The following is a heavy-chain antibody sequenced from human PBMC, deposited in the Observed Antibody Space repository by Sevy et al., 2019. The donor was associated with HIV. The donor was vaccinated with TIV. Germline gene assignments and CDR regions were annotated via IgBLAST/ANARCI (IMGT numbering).Heavy chain of an antibody. CDR3: ARHESQGDYPLDL. CDR2: IHYSGRV. D-gene: IGHD4-17*01. Sequence: SETLSLTCAVSGGSISGYYWSWIRQPPGKGLEFIGWIHYSGRVNYNPSLSSRVRMTVDTSRNQFSLKVYSLAATDTAVYYCARHESQGDYPLDLWGQGTLVTVSS. V-gene: IGHV4-59*08. J-gene: IGHJ4*02. CDR1: GGSISGYY.